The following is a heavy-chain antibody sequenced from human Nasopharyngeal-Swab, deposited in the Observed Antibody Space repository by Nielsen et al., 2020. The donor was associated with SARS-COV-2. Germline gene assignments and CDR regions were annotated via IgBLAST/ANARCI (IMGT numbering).Heavy chain of an antibody. CDR3: AKDRDSGDDSDDYYHYYGMDV. Sequence: GESLKTSCAASGFTFSNFAMSWVRQAPGKGLEWVSVISGGSDSTYYTDSVRGRFTISRDNSKNTVNLQMNSLRVEDTAIYYCAKDRDSGDDSDDYYHYYGMDVWGQGTTVTVFS. V-gene: IGHV3-23*01. CDR2: ISGGSDST. D-gene: IGHD5-12*01. J-gene: IGHJ6*02. CDR1: GFTFSNFA.